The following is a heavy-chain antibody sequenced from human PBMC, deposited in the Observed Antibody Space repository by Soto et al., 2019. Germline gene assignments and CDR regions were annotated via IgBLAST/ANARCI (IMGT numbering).Heavy chain of an antibody. J-gene: IGHJ5*02. CDR1: GFTFTSSA. V-gene: IGHV1-58*01. D-gene: IGHD6-13*01. CDR2: IVVGSGNT. CDR3: AASPPEYSSSWFVFDP. Sequence: ASVKVSCKASGFTFTSSAVQWVRQARGQRLEWIGWIVVGSGNTNYAQKFQERVTITRDMSTSTAYMELSSLRSEDTAVYYCAASPPEYSSSWFVFDPWGQGTLVTVSS.